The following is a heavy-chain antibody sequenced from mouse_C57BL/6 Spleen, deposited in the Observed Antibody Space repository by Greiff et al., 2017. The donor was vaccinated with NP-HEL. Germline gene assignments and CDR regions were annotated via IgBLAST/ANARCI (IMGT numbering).Heavy chain of an antibody. CDR1: GYTFTSYG. Sequence: VQLQQSGAELARPGASVKLSCKASGYTFTSYGISWVKQRTGQGLEWIGEIYPRSGNTYYNEKFKGKATRTADKSSSTAYMELRSLTSEDSAVYFCARGGYDVLFYAMDYWGQGSSVTVSS. J-gene: IGHJ4*01. D-gene: IGHD2-2*01. V-gene: IGHV1-81*01. CDR2: IYPRSGNT. CDR3: ARGGYDVLFYAMDY.